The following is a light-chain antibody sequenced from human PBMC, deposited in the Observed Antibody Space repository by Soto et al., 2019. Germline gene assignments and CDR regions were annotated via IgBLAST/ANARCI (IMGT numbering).Light chain of an antibody. V-gene: IGKV3-20*01. Sequence: DIGLTQSPVTLSLSPGERAPLSCRASETVNSNYLAWYQHKRGQAPRLLIYGASSRATGIPDRFSGSGSGTDFTLTITRLEPEDFAIYYCQQYGSSRTFGQGTKVDIK. CDR2: GAS. J-gene: IGKJ1*01. CDR3: QQYGSSRT. CDR1: ETVNSNY.